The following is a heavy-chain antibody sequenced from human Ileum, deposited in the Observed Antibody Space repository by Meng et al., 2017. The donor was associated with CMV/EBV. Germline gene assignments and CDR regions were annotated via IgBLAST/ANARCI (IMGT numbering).Heavy chain of an antibody. V-gene: IGHV3-23*01. J-gene: IGHJ4*02. D-gene: IGHD2-2*02. CDR2: ISDSGGST. CDR1: TFTPYA. Sequence: TFTPYAMAWVRQAPGKGLEWVAAISDSGGSTYYADSVKGHFTISRDNSKNTVYLQMNSLRVEDTALYYCVTKGGYCGAISCYTNFDFWGQGALVTVSS. CDR3: VTKGGYCGAISCYTNFDF.